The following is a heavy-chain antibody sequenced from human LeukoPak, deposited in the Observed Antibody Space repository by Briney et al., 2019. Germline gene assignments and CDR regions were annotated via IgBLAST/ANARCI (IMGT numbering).Heavy chain of an antibody. CDR2: ISSSGGTR. J-gene: IGHJ4*02. D-gene: IGHD6-19*01. V-gene: IGHV3-48*04. CDR3: VRDQGSGWYVPTAIDY. CDR1: GFIFPNAF. Sequence: GGSLRLSCTASGFIFPNAFMNWVRQAPGKGLEWVSYISSSGGTRYYADSVKGRFTISRDNAKNSLFLQMTSLRAEDTAVYYCVRDQGSGWYVPTAIDYWGQGTLVTVSS.